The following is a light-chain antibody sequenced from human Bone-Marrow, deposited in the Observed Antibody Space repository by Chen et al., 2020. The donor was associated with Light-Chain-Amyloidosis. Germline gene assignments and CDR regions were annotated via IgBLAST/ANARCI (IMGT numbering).Light chain of an antibody. Sequence: SYLLTQPSSVSGSPGPTATIACGGNNIGSTSVHWYQPTPGQAPLLVVYDDSDRPSGIPERLSGSNSGNTATLTISRVEAGDEADYYCQVWDRSSDRPVFGGGTKLTVL. CDR2: DDS. CDR1: NIGSTS. CDR3: QVWDRSSDRPV. V-gene: IGLV3-21*02. J-gene: IGLJ3*02.